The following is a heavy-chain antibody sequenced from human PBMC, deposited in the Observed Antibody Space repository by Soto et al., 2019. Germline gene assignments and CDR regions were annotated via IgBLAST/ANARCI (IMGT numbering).Heavy chain of an antibody. V-gene: IGHV6-1*01. CDR3: ARGKYSRGWSGLDY. CDR2: TYYRSKWYN. J-gene: IGHJ4*02. Sequence: QTLSLTCASSGDSASSNSAAWNWIRQSPSRGLEWLGRTYYRSKWYNDYAVSVKSRITINPDTSKNQFSLQLNSVTPEDTAVYYCARGKYSRGWSGLDYCGQAPLVTVSS. D-gene: IGHD6-19*01. CDR1: GDSASSNSAA.